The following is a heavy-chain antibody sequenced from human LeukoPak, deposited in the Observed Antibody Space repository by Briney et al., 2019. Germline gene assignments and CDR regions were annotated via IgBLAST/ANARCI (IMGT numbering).Heavy chain of an antibody. V-gene: IGHV1-18*01. CDR1: GYTFTSYG. CDR2: ISAYNGNT. J-gene: IGHJ3*02. CDR3: ARAPTYYYDSSGHPNAFDI. D-gene: IGHD3-22*01. Sequence: GASVKVSCKASGYTFTSYGISWVRQAPGQGLEWMGWISAYNGNTNYAQKLQGRVTMTTDTSTSTAYMELRSLRSDDTAVYYCARAPTYYYDSSGHPNAFDIWGQGTMVTVSS.